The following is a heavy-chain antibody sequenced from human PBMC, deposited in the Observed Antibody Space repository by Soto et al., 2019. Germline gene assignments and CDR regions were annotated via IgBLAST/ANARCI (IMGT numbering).Heavy chain of an antibody. V-gene: IGHV1-46*01. Sequence: ASVKVSCKASGYTFTSYYMHWVRQAPGQGLEWMAMINPSGGRTKYAQIFQGRVTLTRDTSTGTVDMELSSLTSEDTAIYYCARGASCGGDCYLFDYWGQGTQVTVSP. CDR2: INPSGGRT. CDR1: GYTFTSYY. D-gene: IGHD2-21*02. J-gene: IGHJ4*02. CDR3: ARGASCGGDCYLFDY.